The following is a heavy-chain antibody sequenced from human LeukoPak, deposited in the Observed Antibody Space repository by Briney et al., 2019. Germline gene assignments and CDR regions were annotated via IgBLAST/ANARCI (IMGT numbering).Heavy chain of an antibody. J-gene: IGHJ4*02. CDR3: AKARKPKQQLVQRRGIFDY. V-gene: IGHV3-23*01. D-gene: IGHD6-13*01. CDR1: GFTFSSYA. Sequence: GGSLRLSCAASGFTFSSYAMSWVRQAPGKGLEWVSAISGSGGSTYYADSVKGRFTISRDNSKNTLYLQMNSLRAEDTALYYCAKARKPKQQLVQRRGIFDYWGQGTLVTVSS. CDR2: ISGSGGST.